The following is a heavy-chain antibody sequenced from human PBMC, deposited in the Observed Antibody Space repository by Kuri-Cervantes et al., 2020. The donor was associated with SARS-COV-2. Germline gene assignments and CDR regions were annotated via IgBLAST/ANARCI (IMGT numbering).Heavy chain of an antibody. CDR3: AKAPRPHWDGGNSGDY. CDR1: GFTFSSYA. D-gene: IGHD4-23*01. V-gene: IGHV3-23*01. Sequence: ETLSLTCAASGFTFSSYAMSWVRQAPGKGLEWVSAISGSGGSTYYADSVKGRFTISRDNSKNTLHLQMNSLRAEDTAVYYCAKAPRPHWDGGNSGDYWGQGTLVTVSS. CDR2: ISGSGGST. J-gene: IGHJ4*02.